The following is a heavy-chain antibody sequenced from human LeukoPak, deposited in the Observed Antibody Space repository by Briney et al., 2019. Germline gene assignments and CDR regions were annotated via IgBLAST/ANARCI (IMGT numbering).Heavy chain of an antibody. CDR1: GGSMNSYY. Sequence: RSSETLSLTCSVSGGSMNSYYWSWIRQSPGKGLEWVGYIYYSGSTNYNPSLKSRVTISVDTSKNQFSLKLSSVTAVDTAVYYCARKHRWNGLYFDYWGQGTLVTVSS. CDR3: ARKHRWNGLYFDY. CDR2: IYYSGST. J-gene: IGHJ4*02. D-gene: IGHD1-1*01. V-gene: IGHV4-59*12.